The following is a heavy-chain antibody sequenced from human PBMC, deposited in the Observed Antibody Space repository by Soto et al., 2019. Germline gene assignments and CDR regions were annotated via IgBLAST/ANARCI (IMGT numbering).Heavy chain of an antibody. CDR2: INPSGGST. D-gene: IGHD2-15*01. J-gene: IGHJ4*02. Sequence: ASVKVSCKASGYTFISNYLHWVRQAPGQGLEWMGTINPSGGSTSYAQKFQGRVTMTRDTSTSTVYMELSSLRSDDTAVYYCARDHGSRGIVVMITTTSYFDHWGQGTLVTVPS. V-gene: IGHV1-46*01. CDR3: ARDHGSRGIVVMITTTSYFDH. CDR1: GYTFISNY.